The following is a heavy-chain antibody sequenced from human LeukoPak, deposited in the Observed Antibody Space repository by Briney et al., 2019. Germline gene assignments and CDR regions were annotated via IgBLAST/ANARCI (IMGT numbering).Heavy chain of an antibody. CDR3: ARGLGWDSGTYLGA. J-gene: IGHJ5*02. V-gene: IGHV1-2*02. CDR1: GYTFTGYY. Sequence: ASVTVSCKASGYTFTGYYMHWVRQALRQGLEWMGWINPNSGDTNYAQKFQGRVSMTRDTSISTAYMDLSGLRSDDTALYYCARGLGWDSGTYLGAWGQGTLVTVSS. D-gene: IGHD1-26*01. CDR2: INPNSGDT.